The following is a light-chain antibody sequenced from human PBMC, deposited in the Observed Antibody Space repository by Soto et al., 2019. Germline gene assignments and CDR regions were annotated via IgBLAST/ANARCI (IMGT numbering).Light chain of an antibody. CDR1: SSDVGSYNL. J-gene: IGLJ2*01. CDR3: SSYAISGTWGV. CDR2: EGS. Sequence: QSVLTQPASVSGSPGQSITISCTGTSSDVGSYNLVSWYQQHPGKAPKLMIYEGSKRPSGVSNRFSGSKSGNTASLTISALQAEDEADYYCSSYAISGTWGVFGGGTKVTVL. V-gene: IGLV2-23*01.